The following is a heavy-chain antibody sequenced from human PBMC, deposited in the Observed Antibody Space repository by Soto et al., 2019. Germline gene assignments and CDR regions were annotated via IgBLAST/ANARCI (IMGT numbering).Heavy chain of an antibody. V-gene: IGHV3-30*18. Sequence: QVQLVESGGGVVQPGRSLRLSCAGSGFTFRGFGMNWVRQAPGKGREWVARISNDGSNEYYVDSVKGRFTISRDNSKNTLYLQMDSLRAEDTAVYYCAKGEVRGIIPSYFDYWGLGTLVTVSS. J-gene: IGHJ4*02. CDR1: GFTFRGFG. D-gene: IGHD3-10*01. CDR3: AKGEVRGIIPSYFDY. CDR2: ISNDGSNE.